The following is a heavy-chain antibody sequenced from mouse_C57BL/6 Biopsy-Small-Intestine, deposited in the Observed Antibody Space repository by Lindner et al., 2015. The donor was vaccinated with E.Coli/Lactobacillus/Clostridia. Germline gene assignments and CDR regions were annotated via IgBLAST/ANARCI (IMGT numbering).Heavy chain of an antibody. D-gene: IGHD4-1*01. V-gene: IGHV1-42*01. CDR1: GYSFTGYY. J-gene: IGHJ1*01. CDR2: INPSTGGT. CDR3: AEAAGTWYFDV. Sequence: VQLQESGPELVKPGASVKISCKASGYSFTGYYMNWVKQSPEKSLEWIGEINPSTGGTTYNQKFKAKATLTVDKFSSTAYMQLKSLTSEDSAVYYCAEAAGTWYFDVWGDRDHGHRLL.